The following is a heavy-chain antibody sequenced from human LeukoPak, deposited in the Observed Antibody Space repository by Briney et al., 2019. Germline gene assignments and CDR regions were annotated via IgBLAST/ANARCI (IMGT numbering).Heavy chain of an antibody. V-gene: IGHV1-2*02. CDR1: GYTFTGYY. J-gene: IGHJ6*03. CDR2: INPNSGGT. CDR3: ARERPRDYYYMDV. Sequence: ASVKVSCKASGYTFTGYYMDWVRQAPGQGLEWMGWINPNSGGTKHAQKFQGRVTMTRDTSINTVYMELSRLRSDDTGVYYCARERPRDYYYMDVWGKGTTVTVSS.